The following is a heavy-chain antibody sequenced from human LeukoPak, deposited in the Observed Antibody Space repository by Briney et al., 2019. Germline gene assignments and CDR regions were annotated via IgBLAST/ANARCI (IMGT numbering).Heavy chain of an antibody. CDR1: GGTFSSYA. V-gene: IGHV1-69*13. CDR3: ARENYYVSRGYYQKRYKWFDP. CDR2: IITIFGTA. J-gene: IGHJ5*02. Sequence: SVKVSSTASGGTFSSYAISCVRQAPGQGLERMGGIITIFGTANYVQKLQGRDTITAVEATGTADMELSSQRTEDTAVYDYARENYYVSRGYYQKRYKWFDPWGQGALVTVSS. D-gene: IGHD3-22*01.